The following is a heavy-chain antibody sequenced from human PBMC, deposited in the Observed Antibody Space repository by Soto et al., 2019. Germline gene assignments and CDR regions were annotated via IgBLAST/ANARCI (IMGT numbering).Heavy chain of an antibody. CDR3: ARERTRGFDP. Sequence: QVHLVQSGAEVRKPGASVKVSCKASGYTFTSYDINWVRQATGQGLEWMGWMNPNSGNTAYAQKFQGRVTMTRNTSLSTAPMELRSLGSEDTAVYSCARERTRGFDPWGQGTLVTVSS. V-gene: IGHV1-8*01. J-gene: IGHJ5*02. CDR1: GYTFTSYD. CDR2: MNPNSGNT.